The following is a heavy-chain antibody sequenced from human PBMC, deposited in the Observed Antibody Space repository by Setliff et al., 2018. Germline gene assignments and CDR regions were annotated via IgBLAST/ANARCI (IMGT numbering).Heavy chain of an antibody. Sequence: SETLSLTCTVSGGSISPYFWSWIRQPPGKGLEWIGYIYHNGNTNFNPSLKTRVNMSVDTSKNQIALNLKSVTAADTAVYYCARDRTAHSYGLDVWGQGTTVTVSS. J-gene: IGHJ6*02. V-gene: IGHV4-59*01. CDR2: IYHNGNT. CDR3: ARDRTAHSYGLDV. CDR1: GGSISPYF. D-gene: IGHD3-16*01.